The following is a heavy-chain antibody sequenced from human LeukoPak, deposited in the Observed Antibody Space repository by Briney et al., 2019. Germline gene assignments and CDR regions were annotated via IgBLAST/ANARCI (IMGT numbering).Heavy chain of an antibody. CDR3: AGYGDYVG. Sequence: GGSLRLSCAASGFTFSSHWMHWVRQVPGEGLVWVSRISRDGRSTAYADSVKGRFTISRDNAKNTLYLQMNSLRAEDTAVYYCAGYGDYVGWGQGTLVTVSS. V-gene: IGHV3-74*01. D-gene: IGHD4-17*01. CDR1: GFTFSSHW. J-gene: IGHJ1*01. CDR2: ISRDGRST.